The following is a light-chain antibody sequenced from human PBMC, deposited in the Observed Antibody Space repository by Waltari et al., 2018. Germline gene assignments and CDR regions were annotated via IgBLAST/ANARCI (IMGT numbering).Light chain of an antibody. CDR1: QSLDTW. Sequence: DSRLTQSPSTLSASVGDSVTITCRASQSLDTWLAWYQQKPGKAPNLLIYKASSLYTGVPSRFSGSGSGTEFTLTISSLQPDDVASYYCQQYNSYPWTFGQGTKVQI. V-gene: IGKV1-5*03. CDR2: KAS. J-gene: IGKJ1*01. CDR3: QQYNSYPWT.